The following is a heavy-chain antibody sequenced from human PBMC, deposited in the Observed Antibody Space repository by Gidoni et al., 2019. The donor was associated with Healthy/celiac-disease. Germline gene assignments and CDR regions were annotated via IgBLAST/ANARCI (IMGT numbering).Heavy chain of an antibody. V-gene: IGHV1-3*01. CDR3: ARKYDILTGYYSFDY. CDR2: INAGNGNT. CDR1: GYTFTSYA. Sequence: QVQLVQSGAEVKKPGASVKVSCKASGYTFTSYAMHWVRQAPGQRLEWMGWINAGNGNTKYSQKFQGRVTITRDTSASTAYMELSSLRSEDTAVYYCARKYDILTGYYSFDYWGQGTLVTVSS. D-gene: IGHD3-9*01. J-gene: IGHJ4*02.